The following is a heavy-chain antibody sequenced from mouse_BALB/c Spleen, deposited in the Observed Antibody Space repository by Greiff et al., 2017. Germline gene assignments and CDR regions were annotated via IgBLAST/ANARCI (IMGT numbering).Heavy chain of an antibody. CDR3: ARPFGNYGGFAY. Sequence: EVQGVESGGDLVKPGGSLKLSCAASGFTFSSYGMSWVRQTPDKRLEWVATISSGGSYTYYPDSVRGRFTISRDNAKNTLYLQMSSLKSEDSAVYYCARPFGNYGGFAYWGQGTLVTVSA. CDR1: GFTFSSYG. CDR2: ISSGGSYT. J-gene: IGHJ3*01. V-gene: IGHV5-6*01. D-gene: IGHD2-1*01.